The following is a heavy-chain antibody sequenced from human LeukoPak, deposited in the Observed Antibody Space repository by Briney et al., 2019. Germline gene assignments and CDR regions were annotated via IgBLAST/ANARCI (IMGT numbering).Heavy chain of an antibody. CDR3: AKEVGYDGYYYVDA. V-gene: IGHV3-23*01. J-gene: IGHJ6*03. CDR1: GFNCNNYV. Sequence: GGSLRLSCAASGFNCNNYVMSWVRKAPGKGLEWVSVLFVGGASTLYADSVKGRFTISRDNSKNTLNLHMNSLRVEDAAVYYCAKEVGYDGYYYVDAWGKGTMVTVSS. CDR2: LFVGGAST. D-gene: IGHD3-22*01.